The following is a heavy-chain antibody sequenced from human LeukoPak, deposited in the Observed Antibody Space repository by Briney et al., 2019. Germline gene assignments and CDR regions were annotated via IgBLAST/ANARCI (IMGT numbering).Heavy chain of an antibody. D-gene: IGHD3-10*01. CDR3: ARDGSGGGYYFDY. CDR2: IYYSGST. J-gene: IGHJ4*02. V-gene: IGHV4-31*02. CDR1: GFTFSSHG. Sequence: LRLSCAASGFTFSSHGMHWVRQHPGKGLEWIGYIYYSGSTYYNPSLKSRVTISVDTSKNQFSLKLSSVTAADTAVYYCARDGSGGGYYFDYWGQGTLVTVSS.